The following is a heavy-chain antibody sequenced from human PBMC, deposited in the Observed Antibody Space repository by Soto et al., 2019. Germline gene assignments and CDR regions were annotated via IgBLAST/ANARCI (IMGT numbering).Heavy chain of an antibody. Sequence: SLRLSCAASGFTFSFYVMNWVRQAPGKGLEWVGRIKSKSDGGARDYAGPVKGRFTISRVXXXXXLXVXMXXXXTEXTAVYYCTTVIPKVKWELGPWGQGTLVTVSS. V-gene: IGHV3-15*05. D-gene: IGHD1-26*01. CDR2: IKSKSDGGAR. CDR1: GFTFSFYV. J-gene: IGHJ5*02. CDR3: TTVIPKVKWELGP.